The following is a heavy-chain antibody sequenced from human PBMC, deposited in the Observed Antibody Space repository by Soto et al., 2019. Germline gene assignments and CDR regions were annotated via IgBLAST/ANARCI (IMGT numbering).Heavy chain of an antibody. Sequence: ASVKVSCKASGGTFSSYAISWVRQAPGQGLEWMGGIIPIFGTANYAQKFQGRVTITADESTSKAYMELSSLRSEDTAVYYCARTCFSGDHYGMDVWGQGTTVTVSS. CDR1: GGTFSSYA. CDR3: ARTCFSGDHYGMDV. J-gene: IGHJ6*02. D-gene: IGHD3-10*01. CDR2: IIPIFGTA. V-gene: IGHV1-69*13.